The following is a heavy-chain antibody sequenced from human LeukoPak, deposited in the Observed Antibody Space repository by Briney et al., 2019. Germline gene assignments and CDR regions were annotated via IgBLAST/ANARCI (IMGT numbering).Heavy chain of an antibody. J-gene: IGHJ4*02. V-gene: IGHV4-59*08. D-gene: IGHD1-26*01. Sequence: SQTLSLTCTVSGGSISSYYWSWIRQPPGKGLEWIGDIYYSGSTNYNPSLKSRVTISVDTSKNQFSLRLSSVTAADTAVYYSARLASGSYGPLTPFDYWGQGTLVTVSS. CDR1: GGSISSYY. CDR3: ARLASGSYGPLTPFDY. CDR2: IYYSGST.